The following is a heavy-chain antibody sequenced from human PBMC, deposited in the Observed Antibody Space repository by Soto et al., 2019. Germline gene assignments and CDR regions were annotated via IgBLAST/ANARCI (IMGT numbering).Heavy chain of an antibody. V-gene: IGHV3-66*01. Sequence: PGGSLRLSCVASGFTVSSNYMSWVRQAPGKGLEWVSVIYSGGSTYYADSVKGRFTISRDNSKNTLYLQMNSLRAEDTAVYYCARGRPYYGSGFLDYWGQGTLVTVSS. J-gene: IGHJ4*02. D-gene: IGHD3-10*01. CDR3: ARGRPYYGSGFLDY. CDR1: GFTVSSNY. CDR2: IYSGGST.